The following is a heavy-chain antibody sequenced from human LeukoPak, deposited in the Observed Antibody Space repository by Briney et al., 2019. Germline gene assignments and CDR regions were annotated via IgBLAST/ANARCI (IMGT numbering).Heavy chain of an antibody. V-gene: IGHV3-21*01. CDR3: ARDGGAMVKVDAVDI. J-gene: IGHJ3*02. CDR1: GLTFSSYS. D-gene: IGHD3-16*01. Sequence: KPGGSLRLSCAASGLTFSSYSMNWVRQAPGKGLEWVSSISSSSSYIYYTDSVKGRFTISRDNAKNSLYLQMNSLRAEDTAVYYCARDGGAMVKVDAVDIWGQGTMVTVSS. CDR2: ISSSSSYI.